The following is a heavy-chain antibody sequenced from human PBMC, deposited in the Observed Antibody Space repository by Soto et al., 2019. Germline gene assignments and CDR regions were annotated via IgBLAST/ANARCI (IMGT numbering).Heavy chain of an antibody. CDR2: INPSGGST. Sequence: GASVKVSCTASGYTFTSYYMHWVRQAPGQGLEWMGIINPSGGSTSYAQKLQGRVTMTRDTSTSTVYMELSSLRSEDTAVYYCARDRRGHFGDYSSFWFDPWGQGTLVTVSS. V-gene: IGHV1-46*03. D-gene: IGHD4-17*01. CDR1: GYTFTSYY. J-gene: IGHJ5*02. CDR3: ARDRRGHFGDYSSFWFDP.